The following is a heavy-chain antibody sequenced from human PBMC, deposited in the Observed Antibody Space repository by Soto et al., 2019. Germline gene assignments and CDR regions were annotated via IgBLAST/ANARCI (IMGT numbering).Heavy chain of an antibody. CDR3: ARDVAAAAGDWFDP. CDR2: IYHSVST. V-gene: IGHV4-30-2*01. Sequence: SETLSLTCAVSGGSISSGGYSWSWILHPPGKGLEWIGYIYHSVSTYYNPSLKSRVTISVDRSKNQFSLKLSSVTAADTAVYYCARDVAAAAGDWFDPSGQGTMVTVSS. CDR1: GGSISSGGYS. J-gene: IGHJ5*02. D-gene: IGHD6-13*01.